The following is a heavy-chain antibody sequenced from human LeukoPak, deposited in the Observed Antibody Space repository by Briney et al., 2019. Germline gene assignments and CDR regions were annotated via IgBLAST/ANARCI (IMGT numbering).Heavy chain of an antibody. CDR2: ISARDGRT. Sequence: PGGSLRLSCPASGFIFSDHAMNWVRQAPGKGLEWVSIISARDGRTYYADSVKGRFTISRDNSKNTLYLQMNSLRVEDTAVYYCAKEGTFRVGSMDVWGQGTTVTVSS. D-gene: IGHD2/OR15-2a*01. CDR3: AKEGTFRVGSMDV. CDR1: GFIFSDHA. J-gene: IGHJ6*02. V-gene: IGHV3-23*01.